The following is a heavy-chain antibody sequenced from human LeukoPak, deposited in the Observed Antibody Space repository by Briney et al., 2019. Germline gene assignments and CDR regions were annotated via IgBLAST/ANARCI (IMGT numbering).Heavy chain of an antibody. V-gene: IGHV5-51*01. CDR1: GYSFTTYW. CDR3: ARRGYYDSSGYPFDY. J-gene: IGHJ4*02. CDR2: IYPGDSDT. Sequence: GESLKISCKASGYSFTTYWIGWVRQMPGKGLEWMGIIYPGDSDTRYSPSFQGQVTISADKSISTAYLQWSSLKASDTAMYYCARRGYYDSSGYPFDYWGQGTLVTVSS. D-gene: IGHD3-22*01.